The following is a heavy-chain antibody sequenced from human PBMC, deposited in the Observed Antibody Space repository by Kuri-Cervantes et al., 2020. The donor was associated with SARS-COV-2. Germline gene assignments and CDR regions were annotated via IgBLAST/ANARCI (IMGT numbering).Heavy chain of an antibody. V-gene: IGHV4-39*07. D-gene: IGHD3-22*01. CDR2: MYHRGST. CDR3: ARDYYDSSGYSYDAFDV. J-gene: IGHJ3*01. CDR1: GGPISSNNYL. Sequence: SETLSLTCTVSGGPISSNNYLWGWIRQPPGKGLEWIASMYHRGSTYYNPSLKSRVTISVDTSKNQFSLKLSSVTAADTAVYYCARDYYDSSGYSYDAFDVWGQGTMVTVSS.